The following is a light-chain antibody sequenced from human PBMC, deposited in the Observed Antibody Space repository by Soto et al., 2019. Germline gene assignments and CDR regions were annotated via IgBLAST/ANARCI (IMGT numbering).Light chain of an antibody. CDR1: SSNIGSNT. J-gene: IGLJ7*01. CDR2: SNN. CDR3: SSYTSSSTLAI. V-gene: IGLV1-44*01. Sequence: QSVLTQPPSASGTPGQRVTISCSGSSSNIGSNTVNWYQQLPGTAPKLLIYSNNQRPSGVPDRFSGSKSGTSASLAISGLQSEDEADYYCSSYTSSSTLAIFGGGTQLTVL.